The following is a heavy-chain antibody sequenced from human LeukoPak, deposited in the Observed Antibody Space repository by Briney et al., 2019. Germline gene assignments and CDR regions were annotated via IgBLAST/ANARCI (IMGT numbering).Heavy chain of an antibody. CDR2: ISYSGIT. CDR1: GDSISNYY. J-gene: IGHJ3*02. D-gene: IGHD3-16*02. V-gene: IGHV4-59*08. Sequence: SETLSLTCTVSGDSISNYYWSWIRQPPAKGLEWIGYISYSGITNYNPSLKSRVTISLDTSKNHFSLKMRSVTAADTAVYYCARGLYPDDAFDIWGQGTMVTVSS. CDR3: ARGLYPDDAFDI.